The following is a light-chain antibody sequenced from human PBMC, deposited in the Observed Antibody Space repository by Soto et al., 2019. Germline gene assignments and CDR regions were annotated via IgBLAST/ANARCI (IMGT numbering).Light chain of an antibody. J-gene: IGKJ1*01. CDR1: QTVERW. CDR3: QQYKDSVWT. Sequence: DIQMTQSPSTLSASVGDRVTITCRASQTVERWLAWYQQKPGKAPNLVISDVSSLERGVPSRFSGSGSGTEFTLTSSGLQPDEFATYYCQQYKDSVWTFGQGTKV. V-gene: IGKV1-5*01. CDR2: DVS.